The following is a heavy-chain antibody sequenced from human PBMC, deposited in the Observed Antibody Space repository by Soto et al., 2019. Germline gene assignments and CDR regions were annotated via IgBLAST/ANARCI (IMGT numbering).Heavy chain of an antibody. CDR1: GFTFSSYG. CDR2: IWYDGSNK. Sequence: QAQLVESGGGVVQPGRSLILSCAASGFTFSSYGMHWVRQAPGKGLEWVAIIWYDGSNKYYADSVKGRFTISRDSSKNTVYLQMNSLRAEDTAVYYCARVGSSWSFDYWGQGTLGTVSS. D-gene: IGHD6-13*01. J-gene: IGHJ4*02. CDR3: ARVGSSWSFDY. V-gene: IGHV3-33*01.